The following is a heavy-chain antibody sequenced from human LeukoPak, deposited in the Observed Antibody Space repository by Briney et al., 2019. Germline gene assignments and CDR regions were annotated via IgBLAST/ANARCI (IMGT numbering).Heavy chain of an antibody. CDR1: GFTFSSYG. CDR3: ARRELLWYFDL. V-gene: IGHV4-38-2*01. J-gene: IGHJ2*01. D-gene: IGHD1-7*01. CDR2: IYYSGST. Sequence: PGGSLRLSCAASGFTFSSYGMSWVRQPPGKGLEWIGSIYYSGSTYYNPSLKSRVTISVDTSKNQFSLKLSSVTAADTAVYYCARRELLWYFDLWGRGTLVTVSS.